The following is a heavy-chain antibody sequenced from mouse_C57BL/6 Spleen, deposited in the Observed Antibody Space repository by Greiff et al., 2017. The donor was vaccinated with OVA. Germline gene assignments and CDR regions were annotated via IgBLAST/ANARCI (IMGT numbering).Heavy chain of an antibody. CDR3: ARDRDHWYFDV. CDR2: ISYDGSN. D-gene: IGHD3-1*01. Sequence: EVHLVESGPGLVKPSQSLSLTCSVTGYSITSGYYWNWIRQFPGNKLEWMGYISYDGSNNYNPSLKNRISITRDTSKNQFFLKLNSVTTEDTATYYCARDRDHWYFDVWGTGTTVTVSS. V-gene: IGHV3-6*01. J-gene: IGHJ1*03. CDR1: GYSITSGYY.